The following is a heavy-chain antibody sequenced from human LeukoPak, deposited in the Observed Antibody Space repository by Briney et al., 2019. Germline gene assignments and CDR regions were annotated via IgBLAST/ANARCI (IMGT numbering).Heavy chain of an antibody. CDR2: ISYDGSNK. V-gene: IGHV3-30*18. J-gene: IGHJ6*02. CDR3: AKDGALYCSSTSCYDYYYYYGMDV. Sequence: PGRSLRLSCAASGFTFSSYGMHWVRQAPGKGLEWVAVISYDGSNKYYADSVKGRFTISRDNSKNTLYLQMNSLRAEDTAVYCCAKDGALYCSSTSCYDYYYYYGMDVWGQGTTVTVSS. D-gene: IGHD2-2*01. CDR1: GFTFSSYG.